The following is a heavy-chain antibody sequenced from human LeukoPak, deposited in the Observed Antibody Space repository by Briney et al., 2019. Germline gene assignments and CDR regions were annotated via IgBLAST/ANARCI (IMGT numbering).Heavy chain of an antibody. D-gene: IGHD3-3*01. J-gene: IGHJ4*02. CDR2: ISGSGGST. CDR3: AKDITIFGVVTPYYFDY. Sequence: GGSLRLSCAASGFTFSSYSMNWVRQAPGKGLEWVSAISGSGGSTYYADSVKGRFTISRDNSKNTLYLQMNSLRAEDTAVYYCAKDITIFGVVTPYYFDYWGQGTLVTVSS. V-gene: IGHV3-23*01. CDR1: GFTFSSYS.